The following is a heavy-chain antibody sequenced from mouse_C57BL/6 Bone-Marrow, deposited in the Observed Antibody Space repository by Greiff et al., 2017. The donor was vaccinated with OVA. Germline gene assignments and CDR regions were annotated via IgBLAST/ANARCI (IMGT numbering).Heavy chain of an antibody. D-gene: IGHD1-1*01. Sequence: EVNLVESGGGLVKPGGSLKLSCAASGFTFSSYTMSWVRQTPEKRLEWVATISGGGGNTYYPDSVKGRFTISRDNAKNTLYLQMSSLRSEDTALYYCSRQGYYGSRAYWGQGTLVTVSA. CDR1: GFTFSSYT. CDR2: ISGGGGNT. V-gene: IGHV5-9*01. J-gene: IGHJ3*01. CDR3: SRQGYYGSRAY.